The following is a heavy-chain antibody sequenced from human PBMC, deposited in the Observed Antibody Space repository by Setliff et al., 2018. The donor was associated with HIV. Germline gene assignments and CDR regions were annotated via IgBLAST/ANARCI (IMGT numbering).Heavy chain of an antibody. J-gene: IGHJ3*02. CDR1: GDSISSYY. V-gene: IGHV4-4*07. Sequence: SETLSLTCTVSGDSISSYYWSWIRQPAGKGLEWIGRIYTSGSTNYNPSLKSRVTLSVDTSKNQFSLKLSSVTAADTAVYYCARDQSYTFGGAPGSFDIWGQGTMVTVSS. D-gene: IGHD3-16*01. CDR3: ARDQSYTFGGAPGSFDI. CDR2: IYTSGST.